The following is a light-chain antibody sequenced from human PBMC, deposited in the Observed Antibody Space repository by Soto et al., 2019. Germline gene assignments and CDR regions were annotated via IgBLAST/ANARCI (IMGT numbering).Light chain of an antibody. CDR1: QSISSW. J-gene: IGKJ1*01. CDR3: QQYNSYWT. V-gene: IGKV1-5*01. CDR2: AAS. Sequence: DIQMTQSPSTLSASVGDRVTITCRASQSISSWLAWYQRKPGKAPNLLIYAASTLESGVPSRFSGSGSGTEFTLTISSLQPDDFATYYCQQYNSYWTFGQGTKVDIK.